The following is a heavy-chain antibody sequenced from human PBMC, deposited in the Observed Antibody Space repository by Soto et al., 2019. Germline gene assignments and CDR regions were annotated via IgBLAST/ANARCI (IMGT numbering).Heavy chain of an antibody. CDR1: GYNFNIYG. D-gene: IGHD6-13*01. CDR3: ARALGGAAAGMD. V-gene: IGHV1-18*01. Sequence: QVELLQSGAEVKKPGASVMVSCKTSGYNFNIYGISWVRQAPGLGLEWMGLINGYSGNTNYAQKFQGRLTLTTDTSTSTAYMELRSLRPDDTAVDCCARALGGAAAGMDWGPGTLVTVSS. CDR2: INGYSGNT. J-gene: IGHJ4*02.